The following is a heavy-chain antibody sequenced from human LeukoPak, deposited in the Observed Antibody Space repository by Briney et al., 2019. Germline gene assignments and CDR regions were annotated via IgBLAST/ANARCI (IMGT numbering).Heavy chain of an antibody. J-gene: IGHJ4*02. CDR3: ARGEAGIAVAGMFTIDY. CDR1: GYTFTGYY. Sequence: SVKVSYKASGYTFTGYYMHWVRQAPGQGLEWMGWINPNSGGTNYAQKFQGRVTMTRDTSISTAYMELSRLRSDDTAVYYCARGEAGIAVAGMFTIDYWGQGTLVTVSS. CDR2: INPNSGGT. D-gene: IGHD6-19*01. V-gene: IGHV1-2*02.